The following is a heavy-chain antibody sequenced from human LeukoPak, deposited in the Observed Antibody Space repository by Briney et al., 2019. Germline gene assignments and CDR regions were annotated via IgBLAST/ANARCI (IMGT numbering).Heavy chain of an antibody. V-gene: IGHV3-30-3*01. D-gene: IGHD6-19*01. Sequence: GGSLRLSCAASGFTFSSYAMHWVRQAPGKGLEWGALISYDGSGQYYTESVKGRFTISRDNSKNTLYLQVNSLRVGDTAVYYCARANRPFHTSGWYKDYWGQGTLVTVSS. J-gene: IGHJ4*02. CDR1: GFTFSSYA. CDR2: ISYDGSGQ. CDR3: ARANRPFHTSGWYKDY.